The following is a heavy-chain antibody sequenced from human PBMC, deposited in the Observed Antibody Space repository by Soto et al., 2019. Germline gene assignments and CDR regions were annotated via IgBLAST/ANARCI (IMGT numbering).Heavy chain of an antibody. J-gene: IGHJ6*02. CDR1: GFTFSSYA. V-gene: IGHV3-30-3*01. Sequence: GGSLRLSCAASGFTFSSYAMHWVRQAPGKGLKKVAVISYDGSNKYYAEYVKGRFTISRANSKNTLYLQMNSLRAEDKAEYYAFFLKGRFTISSDISKNTLYLKMYSLRAEDLALYYCARFGGPGHLVGAGGFSPAVPSYYYYYGMDVWGQGTTVTVSS. CDR3: FFLKGRFTISSDISKNTLYLKMYSLRAEDLALYYCARFGGPGHLVGAGGFSPAVPSYYYYYGMDV. CDR2: ISYDGSNK. D-gene: IGHD3-10*01.